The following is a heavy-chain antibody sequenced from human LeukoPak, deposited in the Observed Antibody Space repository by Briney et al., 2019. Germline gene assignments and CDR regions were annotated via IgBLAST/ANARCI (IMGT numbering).Heavy chain of an antibody. Sequence: GGSLRLSCAASGFTLSNHWMIWVRQAPGKGLECVANIKQDGTEKYYLDSVKGRFTISRDNAKNSLYLQMNSLRVEDTAVYYCAKHYYDSSGYEAHDAFNIWGQGTMVTVSS. CDR2: IKQDGTEK. D-gene: IGHD3-22*01. CDR3: AKHYYDSSGYEAHDAFNI. CDR1: GFTLSNHW. V-gene: IGHV3-7*01. J-gene: IGHJ3*02.